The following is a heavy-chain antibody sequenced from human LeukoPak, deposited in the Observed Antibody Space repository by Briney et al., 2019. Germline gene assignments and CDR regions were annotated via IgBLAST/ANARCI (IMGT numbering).Heavy chain of an antibody. V-gene: IGHV3-7*01. CDR2: IKQDGSLK. J-gene: IGHJ4*02. Sequence: GGSLRLSCAASGFTFRNYWMSWVRQAPGKGLEWVANIKQDGSLKYYVDSLKGRFTISRDNAKTSVYLQMSSLRAVDTAVYFCARIGYSSSSFDYWGQGTLVTVSP. CDR3: ARIGYSSSSFDY. CDR1: GFTFRNYW. D-gene: IGHD6-6*01.